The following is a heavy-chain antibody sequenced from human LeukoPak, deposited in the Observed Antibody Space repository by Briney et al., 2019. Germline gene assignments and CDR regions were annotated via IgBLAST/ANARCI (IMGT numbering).Heavy chain of an antibody. V-gene: IGHV3-53*01. Sequence: GGSLRLSCAASGSTVSSYFMSWVRQAPGKGLEWVSVIYDGGSTDYADSVKGRFTISRDNSKSTLYLQMNSLRAEDTAVYYCAATTVTWYFDYWGQGTLVTVSS. CDR1: GSTVSSYF. D-gene: IGHD4-17*01. J-gene: IGHJ4*02. CDR2: IYDGGST. CDR3: AATTVTWYFDY.